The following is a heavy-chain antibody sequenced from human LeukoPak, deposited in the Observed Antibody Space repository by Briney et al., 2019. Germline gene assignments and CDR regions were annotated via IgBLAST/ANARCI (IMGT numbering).Heavy chain of an antibody. D-gene: IGHD1-7*01. Sequence: SETLSLTCTVSGGSISSSTYYWGWIRQPPGKGLEWIGSLYYSGSTYYNPSLKSRVTISVDTSKNQFSLKLSSVTAADTAVYYCARGTTGYYYYMDVWGKGTTVTVSS. J-gene: IGHJ6*03. CDR3: ARGTTGYYYYMDV. CDR1: GGSISSSTYY. CDR2: LYYSGST. V-gene: IGHV4-39*07.